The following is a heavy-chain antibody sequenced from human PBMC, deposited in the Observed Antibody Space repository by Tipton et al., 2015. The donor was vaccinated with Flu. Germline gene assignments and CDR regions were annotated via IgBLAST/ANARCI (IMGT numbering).Heavy chain of an antibody. CDR2: IYYSGST. D-gene: IGHD2-21*02. Sequence: LRLSCTVSGGSISSSSYYWGWIRQPPGKGLEWIGSIYYSGSTYYNPPLKSRVTISVDTSKNQFSLKLSSVTAADTAVYYCARDPTQRCGGDCYSTWASYYGMDVWGQETTVTVSS. CDR3: ARDPTQRCGGDCYSTWASYYGMDV. J-gene: IGHJ6*02. V-gene: IGHV4-39*07. CDR1: GGSISSSSYY.